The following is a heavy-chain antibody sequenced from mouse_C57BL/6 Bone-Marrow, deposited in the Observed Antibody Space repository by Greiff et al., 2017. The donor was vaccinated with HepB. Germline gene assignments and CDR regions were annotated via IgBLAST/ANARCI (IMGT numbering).Heavy chain of an antibody. V-gene: IGHV5-9-1*02. CDR3: TRLRRGDYFDY. CDR1: GFTFSSYA. J-gene: IGHJ2*01. Sequence: EVKLEESGEGLVKPGGSLKLSCAASGFTFSSYAMSWVRQTPEKRLEWVAYISSGGDYIYYADTVKGRFTISRDNARNTLYLQMSSLKSEDTAMYYCTRLRRGDYFDYWGQGTTLTVSS. CDR2: ISSGGDYI. D-gene: IGHD2-4*01.